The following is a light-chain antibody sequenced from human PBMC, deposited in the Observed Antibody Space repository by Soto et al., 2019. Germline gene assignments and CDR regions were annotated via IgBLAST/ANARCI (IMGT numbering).Light chain of an antibody. CDR2: AVS. CDR3: SSYTSRSTFWV. V-gene: IGLV2-14*01. J-gene: IGLJ3*02. Sequence: QSALTQPASVSGSPGQSITISCTGTSSDVDGYKYVSWYQQHPGKAPKLMIYAVSNRPSGVSNRFSGSKSGDTASLTISGLQAEDEADYYCSSYTSRSTFWVFGGGTQLTV. CDR1: SSDVDGYKY.